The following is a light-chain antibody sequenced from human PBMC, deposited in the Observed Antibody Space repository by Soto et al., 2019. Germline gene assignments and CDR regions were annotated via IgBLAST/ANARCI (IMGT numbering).Light chain of an antibody. J-gene: IGLJ1*01. V-gene: IGLV2-14*03. Sequence: QSALTQPASVSGAPGQSIAISVTGTSSDVGGYTYVSWYQHHPGKAPKLMVYDVSNRPSGVSNRFSGSKSGNTASLTISGLQAEDEADYYCSSYTSSSTYVFGTGTKLTVL. CDR3: SSYTSSSTYV. CDR1: SSDVGGYTY. CDR2: DVS.